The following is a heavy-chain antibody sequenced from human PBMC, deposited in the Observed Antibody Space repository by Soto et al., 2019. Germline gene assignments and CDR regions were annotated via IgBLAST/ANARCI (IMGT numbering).Heavy chain of an antibody. Sequence: SETLFFTGTVSGGYLRSGSSDWCWMRQPPGKGLXWIXXIXXSXTXXXNXXLKSRVTISVDTSKNQFSRKLSSVTAADTAVYYCARPGSGRYYGMDVWGQGTTVTVSS. CDR1: GGYLRSGSSD. V-gene: IGHV4-39*01. D-gene: IGHD3-10*01. CDR2: IXXSXTX. CDR3: ARPGSGRYYGMDV. J-gene: IGHJ6*02.